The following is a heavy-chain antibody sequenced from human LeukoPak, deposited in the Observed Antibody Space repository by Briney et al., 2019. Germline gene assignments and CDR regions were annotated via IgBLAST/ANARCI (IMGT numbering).Heavy chain of an antibody. V-gene: IGHV1-2*02. Sequence: ASVKVSCKASGYTFTGYYMHWVRQAPGQGLEWMGWINPNSGGTNYAQKFQGRVTMTRDTSISTAYMELSRLRSDDTAVYYCAREIRDSSGYYGGGGWVYYFDYWGQGTLVTVSS. CDR2: INPNSGGT. CDR1: GYTFTGYY. CDR3: AREIRDSSGYYGGGGWVYYFDY. D-gene: IGHD3-22*01. J-gene: IGHJ4*02.